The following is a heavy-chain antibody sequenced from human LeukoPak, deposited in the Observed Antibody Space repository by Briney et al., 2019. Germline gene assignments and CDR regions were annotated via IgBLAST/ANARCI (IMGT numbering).Heavy chain of an antibody. Sequence: ASVKVSCKVSGYTLTELSMHWVRQAPGKGLEWMGGFDPEDGDTIYAQKFQGRVTMTEDTSTDTAYMELSSLRSEDTAVYYCATDPCYYDSSGYCHDDYWGQGTLVTVSS. D-gene: IGHD3-22*01. CDR1: GYTLTELS. J-gene: IGHJ4*02. V-gene: IGHV1-24*01. CDR2: FDPEDGDT. CDR3: ATDPCYYDSSGYCHDDY.